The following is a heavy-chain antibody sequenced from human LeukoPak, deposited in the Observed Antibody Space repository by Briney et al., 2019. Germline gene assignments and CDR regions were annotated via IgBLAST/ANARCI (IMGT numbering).Heavy chain of an antibody. CDR1: GYTFTSYY. D-gene: IGHD4-23*01. V-gene: IGHV1-46*01. J-gene: IGHJ3*02. CDR2: INPSGGST. Sequence: ASVKVSCKASGYTFTSYYMHWVRQAPGQGLEWMGIINPSGGSTSYAQKFQGRVTMTRDTSTSTVYMELSSLRSEDTAVHYCARDPDYGGSPGAFDIWGQGTMVTVSS. CDR3: ARDPDYGGSPGAFDI.